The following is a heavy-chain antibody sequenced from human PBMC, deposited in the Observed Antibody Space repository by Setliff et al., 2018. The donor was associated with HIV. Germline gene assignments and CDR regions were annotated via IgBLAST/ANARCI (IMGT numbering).Heavy chain of an antibody. CDR3: ARDSEPMSGTWYDY. J-gene: IGHJ4*02. D-gene: IGHD1-1*01. V-gene: IGHV4-59*12. CDR1: GGSLTGYY. CDR2: VFYTRNT. Sequence: PSETLSLTCTVSGGSLTGYYWSWVRQPPGKGLEWIGYVFYTRNTNYNPSLKSRVTMSVDTSKNQFSLKLTSVTAADTGTYYCARDSEPMSGTWYDYWGQGTLVTVSS.